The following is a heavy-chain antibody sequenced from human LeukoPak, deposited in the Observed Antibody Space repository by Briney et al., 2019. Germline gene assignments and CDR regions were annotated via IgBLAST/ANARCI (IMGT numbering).Heavy chain of an antibody. D-gene: IGHD6-19*01. V-gene: IGHV3-66*01. CDR1: GSIVSDNY. J-gene: IGHJ6*02. CDR2: VYSGGLT. CDR3: VRDRWPGLGDF. Sequence: GGSLRLSCAASGSIVSDNYMSWVRQAPGKGLEWVSTVYSGGLTYYAGPVKGRFTISRDNSNNTLYPQMSSLRAEDTAVYYCVRDRWPGLGDFWGQGTTVTVSS.